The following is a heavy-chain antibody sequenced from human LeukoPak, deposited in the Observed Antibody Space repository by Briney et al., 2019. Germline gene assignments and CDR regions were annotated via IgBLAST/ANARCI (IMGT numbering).Heavy chain of an antibody. CDR2: ISYDGNNE. V-gene: IGHV3-30*03. Sequence: GGSLRLSCAASGFTFKDYNMHWVRQAPGKGLEWVAVISYDGNNEYYTDSVKGRFTISRDNSKNTLYLQMNSLRAEDTAVYYCARAPGYGAAYYFDYWGQGTLVTVSS. J-gene: IGHJ4*02. CDR3: ARAPGYGAAYYFDY. CDR1: GFTFKDYN. D-gene: IGHD1-1*01.